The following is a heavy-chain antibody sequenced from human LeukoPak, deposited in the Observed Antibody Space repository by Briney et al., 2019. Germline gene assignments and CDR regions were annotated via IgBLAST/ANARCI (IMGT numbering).Heavy chain of an antibody. CDR1: GASISSYY. CDR3: ARGLGDGDHGGYFDL. V-gene: IGHV4-59*01. D-gene: IGHD3-16*01. Sequence: SSETLSLTCTVSGASISSYYWSWIRQPPGKGLEWIGYIYYSGSTNYNPSLKSRATISVDTSKNQFSLKLSSVTAADTAVYHCARGLGDGDHGGYFDLWGRGTLVTVSS. CDR2: IYYSGST. J-gene: IGHJ2*01.